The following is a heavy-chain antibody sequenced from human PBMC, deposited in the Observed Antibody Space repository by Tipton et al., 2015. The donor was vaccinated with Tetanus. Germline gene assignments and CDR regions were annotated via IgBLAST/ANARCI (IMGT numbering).Heavy chain of an antibody. CDR2: IYYSGST. J-gene: IGHJ6*02. Sequence: TLSLTCTVSGGSISSYYWSWIRQPLGKGLEWIGYIYYSGSTNYNPSLKSRVTISVDTSKNQFSLKLSSVTAADTAVYYCARATMVRGVLYMDVWGQGTTVTVSS. CDR1: GGSISSYY. V-gene: IGHV4-59*01. D-gene: IGHD3-10*01. CDR3: ARATMVRGVLYMDV.